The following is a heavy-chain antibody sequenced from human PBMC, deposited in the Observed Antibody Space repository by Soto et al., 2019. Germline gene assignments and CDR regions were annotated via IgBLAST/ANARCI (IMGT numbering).Heavy chain of an antibody. CDR2: IVVGSGNT. Sequence: QMQLVQSGPEVKKPGTSVKVSCKASGFTFTSSSMHWLRQARGQRLEWIGWIVVGSGNTDYAQKFQDRVTITRDMSTSTAYMELSSLRSEETAVYYCAAVVIYCRGYWGQGTLVTVSS. V-gene: IGHV1-58*02. D-gene: IGHD2-15*01. J-gene: IGHJ4*02. CDR1: GFTFTSSS. CDR3: AAVVIYCRGY.